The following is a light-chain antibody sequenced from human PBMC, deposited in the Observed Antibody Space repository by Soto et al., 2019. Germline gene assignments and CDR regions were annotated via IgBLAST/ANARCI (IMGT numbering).Light chain of an antibody. J-gene: IGKJ1*01. CDR2: GAS. V-gene: IGKV3D-20*02. Sequence: EIVLTQSPGTLSLSPGERATLSCRASQSVSSSYLAWYQQRPGQAPRLLIYGASNRATGIPARFSGSGSGTDFTLTISSLEPEDFAVYYCQQRSNWQTFGQGTKV. CDR3: QQRSNWQT. CDR1: QSVSSSY.